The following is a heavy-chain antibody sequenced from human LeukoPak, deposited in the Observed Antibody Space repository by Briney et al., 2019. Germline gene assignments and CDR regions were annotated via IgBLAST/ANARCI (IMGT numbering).Heavy chain of an antibody. CDR3: ARARGYCNSISCWAGYMDV. Sequence: HPGGSLRLSCAASGFTVSSNYMSWVRQAPGKGLEWVSVIYSGGSTYYADSVKGRFTISRDNSKNKLYLQMNSLRAEDTAVYYCARARGYCNSISCWAGYMDVWGKGTTVTVSS. V-gene: IGHV3-53*01. J-gene: IGHJ6*03. CDR2: IYSGGST. CDR1: GFTVSSNY. D-gene: IGHD2-2*01.